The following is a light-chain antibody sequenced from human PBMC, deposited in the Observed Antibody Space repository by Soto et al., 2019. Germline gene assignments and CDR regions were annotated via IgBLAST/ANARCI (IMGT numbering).Light chain of an antibody. CDR3: QQYNSYPRT. CDR2: KAS. Sequence: DIQMTQSPSTLSASVGDRATITCRASESFSGWLAWYQQKPGKAPKLGIFKASTLESGVPSRFSGSGAGTEFTLSISSLQPDDFAIYYCQQYNSYPRTFGQGTKVEIK. J-gene: IGKJ1*01. V-gene: IGKV1-5*03. CDR1: ESFSGW.